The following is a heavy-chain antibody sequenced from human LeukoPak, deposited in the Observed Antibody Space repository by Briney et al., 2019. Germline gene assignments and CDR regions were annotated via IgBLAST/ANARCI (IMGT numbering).Heavy chain of an antibody. V-gene: IGHV4-39*07. CDR1: VGSISSISYS. Sequence: SEPLSFTGTVPVGSISSISYSWGGIRHPPGRGLGWMGGIYYSGSTYYNPSLKSRVTISVDTSKNQFSLKLSSVTAADTAVYYCARKTYYDILTGSFFDYWGQGTLVTVSS. J-gene: IGHJ4*02. CDR3: ARKTYYDILTGSFFDY. CDR2: IYYSGST. D-gene: IGHD3-9*01.